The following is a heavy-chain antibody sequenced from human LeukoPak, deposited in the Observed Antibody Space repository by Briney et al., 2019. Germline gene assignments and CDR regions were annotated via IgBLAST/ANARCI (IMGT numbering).Heavy chain of an antibody. Sequence: QSGGSLRLSCAASGFMFTNCVMTWARRAPGKGLEWVSGISRTGTDTYYGDSVKGRFTISRDNSKNTLYLQMTSLRAEDTAVYYCAKGDFDFWTGYPDYYYNGLNVWGQGTTVTVSS. CDR3: AKGDFDFWTGYPDYYYNGLNV. CDR1: GFMFTNCV. D-gene: IGHD3/OR15-3a*01. CDR2: ISRTGTDT. J-gene: IGHJ6*02. V-gene: IGHV3-23*01.